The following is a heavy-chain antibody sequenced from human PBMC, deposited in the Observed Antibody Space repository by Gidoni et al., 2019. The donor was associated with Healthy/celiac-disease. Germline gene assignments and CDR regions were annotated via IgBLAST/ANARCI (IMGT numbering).Heavy chain of an antibody. Sequence: EVQLLESGGGLVQPGGSLRLSCAASGFTFSSYAMSWVRQAPGKGLEWVSAISGSGGSTYYADSVKGRFTISRDNSKNTLYLQMNSLRAEDTAVYYCAKDGGSTAMAPDAFDIWGQGTMVTVSS. J-gene: IGHJ3*02. V-gene: IGHV3-23*01. CDR1: GFTFSSYA. CDR2: ISGSGGST. D-gene: IGHD5-18*01. CDR3: AKDGGSTAMAPDAFDI.